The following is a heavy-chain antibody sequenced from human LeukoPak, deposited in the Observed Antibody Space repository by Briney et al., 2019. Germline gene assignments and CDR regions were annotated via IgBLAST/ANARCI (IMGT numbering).Heavy chain of an antibody. V-gene: IGHV3-53*01. CDR2: ISSRDSI. D-gene: IGHD3-22*01. CDR1: GFTVSDDY. CDR3: ARAEYDSSLGFGF. Sequence: PGGSLRLSCAASGFTVSDDYMSWVRQAPRKGLEWVSLISSRDSIYYADSVKGRFTISRDNSKNTLYLQMSSLRADDTAVYYCARAEYDSSLGFGFWGQGALVTVSS. J-gene: IGHJ4*02.